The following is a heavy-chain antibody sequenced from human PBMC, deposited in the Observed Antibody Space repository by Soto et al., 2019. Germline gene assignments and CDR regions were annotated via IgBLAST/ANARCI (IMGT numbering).Heavy chain of an antibody. CDR1: GYTFTTYG. V-gene: IGHV1-18*01. D-gene: IGHD4-17*01. J-gene: IGHJ4*02. CDR2: ISGYNGYT. Sequence: GSSVKVSCKASGYTFTTYGINWVRQAPGQGLEWMGWISGYNGYTNYAQTLXXXXXXXXXTSXXTAYMDLRSLRSDDTAVYYCAXXXXGPXGQTTVTTFDSVYWGQGTLVXVXS. CDR3: AXXXXGPXGQTTVTTFDSVY.